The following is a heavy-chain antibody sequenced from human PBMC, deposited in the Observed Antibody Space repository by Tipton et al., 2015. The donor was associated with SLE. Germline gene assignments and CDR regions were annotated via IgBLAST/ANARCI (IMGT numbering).Heavy chain of an antibody. CDR2: VSYSGST. CDR1: GGSIRSSTDY. J-gene: IGHJ3*01. CDR3: ARHVRPSSGKSLGAFDL. V-gene: IGHV4-39*01. Sequence: TLSLTCSVSGGSIRSSTDYWGWIRQPPGKGLEWIGAVSYSGSTYYNPALKSRVTTSVDTSKNQFSLNLSSVTAADTAVYSCARHVRPSSGKSLGAFDLWGLGTMVAVSS. D-gene: IGHD3-22*01.